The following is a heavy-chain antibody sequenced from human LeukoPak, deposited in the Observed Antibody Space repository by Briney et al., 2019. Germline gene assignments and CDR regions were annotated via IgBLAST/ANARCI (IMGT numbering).Heavy chain of an antibody. CDR2: ISGSGDST. V-gene: IGHV3-23*01. D-gene: IGHD3-3*01. CDR3: AKGPLNYDFWSGAGGMDV. J-gene: IGHJ6*02. CDR1: GFTFSSYA. Sequence: GGFLRLSCAASGFTFSSYAMSWVRQAPGKGLEWVSAISGSGDSTFYADSVKGRFTISRDDSKNTLYLQMNSLRAEDTAVYYCAKGPLNYDFWSGAGGMDVWGQGTTVTVSS.